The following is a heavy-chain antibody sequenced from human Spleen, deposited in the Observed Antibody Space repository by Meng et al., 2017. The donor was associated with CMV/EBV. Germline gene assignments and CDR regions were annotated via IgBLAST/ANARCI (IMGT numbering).Heavy chain of an antibody. CDR3: ANPPFGVLYRDY. Sequence: GGSLRLSCAASGFTFSSYAMSWVRQAPGKGLELVSAISGSGGSTYYADSVKSRFTISRDNSKNTLYLQMNSLRAEDTAVYYCANPPFGVLYRDYLGQGTLVTVSS. D-gene: IGHD3-3*01. CDR2: ISGSGGST. CDR1: GFTFSSYA. V-gene: IGHV3-23*01. J-gene: IGHJ4*02.